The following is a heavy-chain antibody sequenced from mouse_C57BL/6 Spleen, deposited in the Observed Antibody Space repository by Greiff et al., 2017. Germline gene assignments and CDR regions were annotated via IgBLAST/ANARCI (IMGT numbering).Heavy chain of an antibody. CDR3: AREYSKYGGFAY. D-gene: IGHD2-5*01. V-gene: IGHV1-53*01. CDR1: GYTFTSYW. Sequence: QVQLQQPGTELVKPGASVKLSCKASGYTFTSYWMHWVKQRPGQGLEWIGNINPSNGGTNYNEKFKSKATLTVDKSSSTAYMQLSRLTSEDSSVYVCAREYSKYGGFAYWGQWTLVTVSA. J-gene: IGHJ3*01. CDR2: INPSNGGT.